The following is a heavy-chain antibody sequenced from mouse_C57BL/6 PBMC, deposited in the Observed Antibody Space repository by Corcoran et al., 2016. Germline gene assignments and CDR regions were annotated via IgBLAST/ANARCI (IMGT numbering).Heavy chain of an antibody. CDR2: INTYSGVP. V-gene: IGHV9-3*01. CDR1: GYTFTTYG. J-gene: IGHJ2*01. CDR3: AREYDYDVNFDY. D-gene: IGHD2-4*01. Sequence: QIQLVQSGPELKKTGETVKISCKASGYTFTTYGMSWVKQAPGKGLKWMGWINTYSGVPTYADDFKGRFAFSLETSASTAYLQINNLKNEDTATYFCAREYDYDVNFDYWGQGTTLTVSS.